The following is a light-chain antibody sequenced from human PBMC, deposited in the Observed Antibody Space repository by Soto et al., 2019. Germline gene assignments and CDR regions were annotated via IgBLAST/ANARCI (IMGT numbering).Light chain of an antibody. J-gene: IGKJ5*01. CDR2: DTS. CDR1: QSVRNN. Sequence: EIVLTQSPATVSVSPGERATLFCRASQSVRNNLAWYQQKPGQAPRVLIYDTSTRATGLPARFSGSGSGTEFTLTISSLQSEDSAVYYCQQYDHWSAIRFGQGTRLEIQ. V-gene: IGKV3-15*01. CDR3: QQYDHWSAIR.